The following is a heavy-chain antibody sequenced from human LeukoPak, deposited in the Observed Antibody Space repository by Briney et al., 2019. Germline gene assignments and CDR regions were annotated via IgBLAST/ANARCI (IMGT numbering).Heavy chain of an antibody. Sequence: GESLKISCKGSGYTFTSYDINWVRQATGQGLEWMGWLNPNSGNTGYAQKFQGRVTITRDTSINTAYMELSSLRSEDTAVYYCARMTVSGRDNWFDPWGQGTLVTVSS. CDR3: ARMTVSGRDNWFDP. CDR2: LNPNSGNT. V-gene: IGHV1-8*03. J-gene: IGHJ5*02. D-gene: IGHD6-19*01. CDR1: GYTFTSYD.